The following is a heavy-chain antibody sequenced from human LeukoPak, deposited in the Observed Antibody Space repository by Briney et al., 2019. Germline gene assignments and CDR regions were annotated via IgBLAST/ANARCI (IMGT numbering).Heavy chain of an antibody. CDR3: ARGFVPEWSLRLRLGELSGRYFDY. CDR1: AFIFSGHW. V-gene: IGHV3-7*03. CDR2: IKEDGSER. Sequence: GGSLRLSGEGSAFIFSGHWMKWVRQTPGEGREGVASIKEDGSERQYVDSVKGRFSISRDNTKGSLFLQLNSLRAEDTAVYYCARGFVPEWSLRLRLGELSGRYFDYWGQGTLVTVSS. D-gene: IGHD3-16*02. J-gene: IGHJ4*02.